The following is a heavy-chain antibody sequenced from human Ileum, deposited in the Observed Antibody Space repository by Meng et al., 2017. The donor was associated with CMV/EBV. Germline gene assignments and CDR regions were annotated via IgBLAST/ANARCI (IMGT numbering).Heavy chain of an antibody. CDR2: ISAYNGNT. CDR1: GYTFTSYG. D-gene: IGHD5-18*01. V-gene: IGHV1-18*01. J-gene: IGHJ4*02. Sequence: SGYTFTSYGISWVRQAPGQGLEWMGWISAYNGNTNYAQKLQGRVTMTTDTSTSTAYMELRSLRSDDTAVYYCARHQEYSYGYSAFDDWGQGTLVTVSS. CDR3: ARHQEYSYGYSAFDD.